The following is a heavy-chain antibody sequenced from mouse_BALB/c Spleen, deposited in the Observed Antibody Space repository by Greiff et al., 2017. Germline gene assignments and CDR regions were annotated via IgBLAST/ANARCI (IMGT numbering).Heavy chain of an antibody. V-gene: IGHV7-3*02. CDR1: GFTFTDYY. CDR3: ARDANSYWYFDV. D-gene: IGHD4-1*01. J-gene: IGHJ1*01. CDR2: IRNKANGYTT. Sequence: EVQGVESGGGLVQPGGSLRLSCATSGFTFTDYYMSWVRQPPGKALEWLGFIRNKANGYTTEYSASVKGRFTISRDNSQSILYLQMNTLRAEDSATYYCARDANSYWYFDVWGAGTTVTVSS.